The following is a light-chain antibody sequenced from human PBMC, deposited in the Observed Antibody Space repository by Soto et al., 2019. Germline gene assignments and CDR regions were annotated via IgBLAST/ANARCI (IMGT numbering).Light chain of an antibody. J-gene: IGLJ1*01. CDR3: QSYDSTLSARYV. CDR2: ANS. CDR1: SSNIGANYD. Sequence: QSVLTQPPSVSGAPGQRVTISCTGSSSNIGANYDVHWYQQRPGTAPKLLIFANSNRPSGVPDRCSGSKSGTSASLVITGLQAEDEGDYYCQSYDSTLSARYVVGTGTKLTVL. V-gene: IGLV1-40*01.